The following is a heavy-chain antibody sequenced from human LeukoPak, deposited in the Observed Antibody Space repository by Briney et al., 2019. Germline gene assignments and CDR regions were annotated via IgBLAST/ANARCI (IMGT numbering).Heavy chain of an antibody. CDR2: INPSGGST. D-gene: IGHD5-18*01. CDR1: GYTFTSYY. Sequence: ASVKVSCKASGYTFTSYYMHWVRQAPGQGLEWMGIINPSGGSTSYAQKLQGRVTMTRDTSISTAYMELSRLRSDDTAVYYCARGVDTAMVPYYYYYMDVWGKGTTVTVSS. CDR3: ARGVDTAMVPYYYYYMDV. V-gene: IGHV1-46*01. J-gene: IGHJ6*03.